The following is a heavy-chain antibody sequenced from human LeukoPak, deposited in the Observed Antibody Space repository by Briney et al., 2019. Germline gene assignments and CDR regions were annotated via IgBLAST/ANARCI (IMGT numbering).Heavy chain of an antibody. J-gene: IGHJ4*02. Sequence: GGSLRLSCAASGFTFSSYAMYWVRQAPGKGLEWVAVISYDGSNKYYADSVKGRFTISRDNAKNSLYLQMNSLRAEDTAVYYCATSIYGGRGRYYFDYWGQGTLVTVSS. CDR1: GFTFSSYA. V-gene: IGHV3-30-3*01. CDR3: ATSIYGGRGRYYFDY. D-gene: IGHD4-23*01. CDR2: ISYDGSNK.